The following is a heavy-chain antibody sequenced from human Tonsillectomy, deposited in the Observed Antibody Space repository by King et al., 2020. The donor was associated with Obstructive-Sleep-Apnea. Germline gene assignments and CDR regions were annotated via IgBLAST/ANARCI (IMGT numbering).Heavy chain of an antibody. V-gene: IGHV3-74*01. J-gene: IGHJ6*02. CDR1: GFTFSNYW. D-gene: IGHD3-10*01. CDR2: ISPDGSNT. Sequence: VQLVESGGGLVQPGGSLRLSCAASGFTFSNYWMHVVRQAPGKGLMWVSRISPDGSNTVYADSVKGRFTVSRDNAKNTFFPQRDSLRADDTAGYYCSRDSFYGPGSHPKIYYGMDVWGQGTTVSVSS. CDR3: SRDSFYGPGSHPKIYYGMDV.